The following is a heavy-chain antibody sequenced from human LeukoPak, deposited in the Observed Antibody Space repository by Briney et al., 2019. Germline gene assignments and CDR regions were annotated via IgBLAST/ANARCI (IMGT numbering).Heavy chain of an antibody. J-gene: IGHJ4*02. CDR2: ISYDGSNK. CDR3: AKDSYYYGSGSYFIRYFDY. V-gene: IGHV3-30*18. Sequence: GRSLRLSCAASGFTFSSYGMHWVRQAPGKGLKWVAVISYDGSNKYYADSVKGRFTISRDNSKNTLYLQMNSLRAEDTAVYYCAKDSYYYGSGSYFIRYFDYWGQGTLVTISS. CDR1: GFTFSSYG. D-gene: IGHD3-10*01.